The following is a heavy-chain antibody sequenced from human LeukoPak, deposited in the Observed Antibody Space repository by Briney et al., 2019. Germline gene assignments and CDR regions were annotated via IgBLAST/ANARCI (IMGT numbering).Heavy chain of an antibody. D-gene: IGHD5-18*01. Sequence: AGGSLRLSCAASGFTFSNAWMNWVRQAPGKGLEWFGRIKSKTDGGTTDYAAPVKGRFTISRDDSKNTLYLQMNSLKTEDTAVYYCTTEIQLWSSWGQGTLVTVSS. CDR1: GFTFSNAW. J-gene: IGHJ5*02. CDR2: IKSKTDGGTT. V-gene: IGHV3-15*07. CDR3: TTEIQLWSS.